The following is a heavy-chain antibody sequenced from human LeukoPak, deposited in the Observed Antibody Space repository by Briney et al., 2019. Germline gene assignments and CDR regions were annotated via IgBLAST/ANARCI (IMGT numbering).Heavy chain of an antibody. CDR1: GYTFTGYY. V-gene: IGHV1-2*02. D-gene: IGHD6-19*01. Sequence: ASVKVSCMASGYTFTGYYMHWVGQAPGQGREWMGLINTNSGGTNYAQKFQGRVTMTRDTSISTAYMELSRLRSDDTAVYYCAREGLVPGYYGGMDVWGQGTTVTVSS. CDR2: INTNSGGT. J-gene: IGHJ6*02. CDR3: AREGLVPGYYGGMDV.